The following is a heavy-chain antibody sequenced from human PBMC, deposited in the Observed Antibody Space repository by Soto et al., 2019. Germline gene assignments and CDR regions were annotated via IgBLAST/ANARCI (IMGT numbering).Heavy chain of an antibody. CDR1: GYTFTSYG. CDR3: ARDHFRCSGGSCYPKMPFDP. V-gene: IGHV1-18*01. D-gene: IGHD2-15*01. CDR2: ISAYNGNT. J-gene: IGHJ5*02. Sequence: ASVKVSCKASGYTFTSYGISWVRQAPGQGLEWMGWISAYNGNTNYAQKLQGRVTMTTDTSTSTAYMELRSLRSDDTAVYYCARDHFRCSGGSCYPKMPFDPWGQGTLVTVSS.